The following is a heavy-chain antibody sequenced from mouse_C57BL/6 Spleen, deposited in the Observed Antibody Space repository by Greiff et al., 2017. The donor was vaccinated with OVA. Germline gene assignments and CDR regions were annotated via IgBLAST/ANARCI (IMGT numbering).Heavy chain of an antibody. V-gene: IGHV1-72*01. CDR3: EGGYYDCSGWVAY. CDR2: IDPNSGGT. CDR1: GYTFTSYW. D-gene: IGHD2-4*01. Sequence: QVQLQQPGAELVKPGASVKLSCKASGYTFTSYWMHWVKQRPGRGLEWIGRIDPNSGGTKYNEKFKIKATLTVDKPSSSAYMQLSSLTSEDSAVYYFEGGYYDCSGWVAYWGQGTLVTVSA. J-gene: IGHJ3*01.